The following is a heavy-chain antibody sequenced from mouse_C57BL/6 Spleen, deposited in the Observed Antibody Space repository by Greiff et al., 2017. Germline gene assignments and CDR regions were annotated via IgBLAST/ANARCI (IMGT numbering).Heavy chain of an antibody. CDR2: IYPGDGDT. V-gene: IGHV1-82*01. CDR3: ARGNYGSTPYAMDD. J-gene: IGHJ4*01. Sequence: QVQLKQSGPELVKPGASVKISCKASGYAFSSSWMNWVKQRPGKGLEWIGRIYPGDGDTNYNGQFTGKATLTVDNSSSTAFMQLSSLTSEDSAVYFCARGNYGSTPYAMDDWGQGTSVTVAS. CDR1: GYAFSSSW. D-gene: IGHD1-1*01.